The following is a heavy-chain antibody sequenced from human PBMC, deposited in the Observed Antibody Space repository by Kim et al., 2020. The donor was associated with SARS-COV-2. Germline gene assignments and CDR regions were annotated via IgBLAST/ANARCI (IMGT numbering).Heavy chain of an antibody. D-gene: IGHD3-22*01. Sequence: SETLSLTCAVYGGSFSGYYWSWIRQPPGKGLEWIGEINHSGSTNYNPSLKSRVTISVDTSKNQFSLKLSSVTAADTAVYYCARWRDYYDSSGYWGFDPWGQGTLVTVSS. CDR3: ARWRDYYDSSGYWGFDP. CDR2: INHSGST. CDR1: GGSFSGYY. V-gene: IGHV4-34*01. J-gene: IGHJ5*02.